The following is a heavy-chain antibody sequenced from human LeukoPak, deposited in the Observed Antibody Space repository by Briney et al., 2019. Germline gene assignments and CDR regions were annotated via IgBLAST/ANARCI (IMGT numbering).Heavy chain of an antibody. Sequence: ASVNVSCTPSGYTFTNYDVNWVRQAPGEGLEWMGWINTKTGNPMYAQGFTGRFVFSLDTSVSTAYLQINSLKPEDTAVYYRAKGPSTVGAGGALDFWGKGTVVSVSS. J-gene: IGHJ4*03. CDR1: GYTFTNYD. CDR3: AKGPSTVGAGGALDF. V-gene: IGHV7-4-1*02. D-gene: IGHD1-26*01. CDR2: INTKTGNP.